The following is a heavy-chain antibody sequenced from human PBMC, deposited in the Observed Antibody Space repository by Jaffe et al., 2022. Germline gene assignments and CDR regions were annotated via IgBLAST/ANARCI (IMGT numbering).Heavy chain of an antibody. V-gene: IGHV3-21*01. Sequence: EVQLVESGGGLVKPGGSLRLSCAASGFTFSSYSMNWVRQAPGKGLEWVSSISSSSSYIYYADSVKGRFTISRDNAKNSLYLQMNSLRAEDTAVYYCARVASIAARRPGGFDPWGQGTLVTVSS. CDR3: ARVASIAARRPGGFDP. CDR1: GFTFSSYS. CDR2: ISSSSSYI. D-gene: IGHD6-6*01. J-gene: IGHJ5*02.